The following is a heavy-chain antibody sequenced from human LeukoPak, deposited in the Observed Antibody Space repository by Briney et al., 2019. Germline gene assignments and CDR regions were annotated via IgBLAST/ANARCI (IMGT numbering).Heavy chain of an antibody. CDR2: IKQEGSEK. CDR1: GFTFSDYC. Sequence: GGSLRLSCAASGFTFSDYCMTWVRQAPGKGLEWVANIKQEGSEKNFVDSVKGRFTISRDNAKSSLYLQMNSLRAEDTAVYYCARARYGCNAVDYWGQGTLVTVSS. J-gene: IGHJ4*02. V-gene: IGHV3-7*05. D-gene: IGHD4-23*01. CDR3: ARARYGCNAVDY.